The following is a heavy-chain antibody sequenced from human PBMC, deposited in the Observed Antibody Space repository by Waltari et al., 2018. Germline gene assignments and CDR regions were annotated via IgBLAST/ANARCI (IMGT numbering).Heavy chain of an antibody. CDR3: ASRIAVAGTGGMDV. Sequence: QVQLQESGPGLVKPSGTLSLTCAVSGGSISSSNWWSWVRQPPGKGLEWFGAIYHSGSTNYNPSLKSGGTISVDKSKNQFSLKLSSLTAADTAVYYCASRIAVAGTGGMDVWGQGTTVTVSS. J-gene: IGHJ6*02. V-gene: IGHV4-4*02. CDR2: IYHSGST. D-gene: IGHD6-19*01. CDR1: GGSISSSNW.